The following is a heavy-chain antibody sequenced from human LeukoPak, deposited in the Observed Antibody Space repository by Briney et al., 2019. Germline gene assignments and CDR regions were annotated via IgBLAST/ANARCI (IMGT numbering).Heavy chain of an antibody. V-gene: IGHV5-51*01. CDR3: ARVRDGYNLWDFDY. J-gene: IGHJ4*02. CDR2: IYPGDSDT. Sequence: KGGESLQISCKGSGSSFTSYWIGWVRQLPGKGLEWMGIIYPGDSDTRYSPSFQGQVTISADKSISTAYLQWSSLKASDTAMYYCARVRDGYNLWDFDYWGQGTLVTVSS. CDR1: GSSFTSYW. D-gene: IGHD5-24*01.